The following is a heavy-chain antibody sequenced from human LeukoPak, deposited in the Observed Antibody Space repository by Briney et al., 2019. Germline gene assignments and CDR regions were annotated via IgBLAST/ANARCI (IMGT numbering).Heavy chain of an antibody. V-gene: IGHV3-23*01. D-gene: IGHD5-12*01. CDR3: APPPIAATGN. CDR2: ISGSGGST. CDR1: GFTFSSYA. J-gene: IGHJ4*02. Sequence: GGSLRLSCAASGFTFSSYAMSWVRQAPGKGLEWVSAISGSGGSTYYADSVKGRFTISRDNTKKSVYLQMNSLRADDTAVYYRAPPPIAATGNWGQGTLVTVSS.